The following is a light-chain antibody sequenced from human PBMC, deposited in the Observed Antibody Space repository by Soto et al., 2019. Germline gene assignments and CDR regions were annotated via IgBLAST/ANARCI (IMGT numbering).Light chain of an antibody. CDR2: DAT. J-gene: IGKJ4*01. CDR3: QPYDNLPLT. Sequence: DIQMIHAPSSLSASVCDRVTITFQASQDISNSLSWYQQRPGKAPKLLIYDATNLETGVPSGFSGSGSGTDFTFTISSLQPEDIATYYCQPYDNLPLTFGGGTTVDIK. CDR1: QDISNS. V-gene: IGKV1-33*01.